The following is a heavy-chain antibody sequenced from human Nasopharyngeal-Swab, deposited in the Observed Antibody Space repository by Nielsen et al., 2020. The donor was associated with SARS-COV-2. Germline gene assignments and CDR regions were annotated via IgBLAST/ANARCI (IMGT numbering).Heavy chain of an antibody. Sequence: ASVKVSCKASGYTFTSCAMHWVRQAPGQRLEWMGWINAGNGNTKYSQKFQGRVTITRDTSASTAYMELSSLRSEDTAVYYCARVDSSGRLFDYWGQGTLVTVSS. CDR2: INAGNGNT. CDR1: GYTFTSCA. D-gene: IGHD6-19*01. J-gene: IGHJ4*02. CDR3: ARVDSSGRLFDY. V-gene: IGHV1-3*01.